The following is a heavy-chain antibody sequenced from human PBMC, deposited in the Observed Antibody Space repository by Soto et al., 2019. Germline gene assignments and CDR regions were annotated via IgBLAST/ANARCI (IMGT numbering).Heavy chain of an antibody. J-gene: IGHJ4*02. CDR1: GFTFSSYV. V-gene: IGHV3-30*18. Sequence: GGSLRLSCAASGFTFSSYVMHWVRQSPGKGLEWVAVISYDGSNKYYADSVKGRFTISRDNSKNTLYLQMNSLRAEDTAVYYCAKEKPIVALGGYFDYWGQGTLVTVSS. CDR3: AKEKPIVALGGYFDY. D-gene: IGHD2-21*01. CDR2: ISYDGSNK.